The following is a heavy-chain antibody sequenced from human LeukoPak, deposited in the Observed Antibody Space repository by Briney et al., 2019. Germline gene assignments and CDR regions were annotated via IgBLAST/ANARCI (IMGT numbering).Heavy chain of an antibody. Sequence: GGSLRLSCAASGFIFSSYWMSWVRQAPGKGLEWVANIKQDGSEKYYVDSVKGRFTISRDNAKNSLYLQMNSLRAEDTAVYYCARESGWYDWGQGTLVTVFS. V-gene: IGHV3-7*04. CDR1: GFIFSSYW. CDR3: ARESGWYD. J-gene: IGHJ4*02. CDR2: IKQDGSEK. D-gene: IGHD6-19*01.